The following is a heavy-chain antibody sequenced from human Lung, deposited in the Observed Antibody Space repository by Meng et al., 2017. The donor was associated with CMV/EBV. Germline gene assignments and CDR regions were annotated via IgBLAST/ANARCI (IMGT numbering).Heavy chain of an antibody. J-gene: IGHJ4*02. V-gene: IGHV1-46*01. D-gene: IGHD6-13*01. CDR3: ARDLGYSSSWYFQYYFDC. CDR2: INPSDNTT. Sequence: GESLKISCKASGYTLTNYYIHWVRQAPGQGLEWMGIINPSDNTTIYAQKFQGRVTMTRDTSTSTVYMELSSLRSDDTALYYCARDLGYSSSWYFQYYFDCWGQGTXVT. CDR1: GYTLTNYY.